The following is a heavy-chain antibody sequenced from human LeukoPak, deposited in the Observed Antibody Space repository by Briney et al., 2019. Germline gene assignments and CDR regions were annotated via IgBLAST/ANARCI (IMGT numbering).Heavy chain of an antibody. V-gene: IGHV3-23*01. D-gene: IGHD6-19*01. CDR1: GFTFSGFA. CDR3: XXXXSGQWLTPDSG. J-gene: IGHJ4*02. CDR2: ISGPSSHT. Sequence: GGSLRLSCVASGFTFSGFAMIWVRQAPGKGLQWVSAISGPSSHTYYADSVRGRFTISRDNSRNTLYLQMNSLTVEETAVYYXXXXXSGQWLTPDSGWGQGTLVTVSS.